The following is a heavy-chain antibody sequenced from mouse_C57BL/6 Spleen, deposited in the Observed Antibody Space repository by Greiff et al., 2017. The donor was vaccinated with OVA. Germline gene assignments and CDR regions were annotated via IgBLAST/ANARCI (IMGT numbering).Heavy chain of an antibody. Sequence: QVQLQQPGAELVRPGSSVKLSCKASGYTFTSYWMDWVKQRPGQGLEWIGNIYPSDSETHYNQQFKDKATLTVDKSSSTAYMQLSSLTSEDSAVYYCARVDYGYPAWFAYWGQGTLVTVSA. CDR1: GYTFTSYW. CDR3: ARVDYGYPAWFAY. V-gene: IGHV1-61*01. J-gene: IGHJ3*01. D-gene: IGHD2-2*01. CDR2: IYPSDSET.